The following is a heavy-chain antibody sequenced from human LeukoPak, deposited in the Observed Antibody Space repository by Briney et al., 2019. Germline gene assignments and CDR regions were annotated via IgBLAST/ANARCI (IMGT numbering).Heavy chain of an antibody. V-gene: IGHV3-23*01. D-gene: IGHD3-22*01. CDR3: AKGSEYCYDSSGYTHY. Sequence: GGSLRLSCAASGFTFSSYAMSWVRQAPGKGLEWVSAISGSGGSTYYADSVKGRFTISRDNSKNTLYLQMNSLRAEDTAVYYCAKGSEYCYDSSGYTHYWGQGTLVTVSS. CDR2: ISGSGGST. J-gene: IGHJ4*02. CDR1: GFTFSSYA.